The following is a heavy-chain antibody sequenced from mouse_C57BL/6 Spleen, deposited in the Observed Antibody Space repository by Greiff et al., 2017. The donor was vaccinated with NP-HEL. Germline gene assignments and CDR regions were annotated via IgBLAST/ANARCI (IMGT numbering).Heavy chain of an antibody. CDR1: GYTFTDYN. CDR3: APFYYYGSSYYAMDY. D-gene: IGHD1-1*01. V-gene: IGHV1-22*01. CDR2: INPNNGGT. J-gene: IGHJ4*01. Sequence: VQLQQSGPELVKPGASVKMSCKASGYTFTDYNMHWVKQSHGKSLEWIGYINPNNGGTSYNQKFKGKATLTVNKSSSTAYMELRSLTSEDSAVYYCAPFYYYGSSYYAMDYWGQGTSVTVSS.